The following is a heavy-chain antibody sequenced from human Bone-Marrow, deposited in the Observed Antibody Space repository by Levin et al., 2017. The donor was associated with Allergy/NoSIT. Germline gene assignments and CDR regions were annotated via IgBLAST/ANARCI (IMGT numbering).Heavy chain of an antibody. V-gene: IGHV3-49*03. CDR1: GFTFGDYA. CDR2: IRSKAYGGTT. J-gene: IGHJ1*01. D-gene: IGHD6-13*01. CDR3: TSTQYSSSWYLHD. Sequence: GESLKISCTASGFTFGDYAMSWFRQAPGKGLEWVGFIRSKAYGGTTEYAASVKGRFTISRDDSKSIAYLQMNSLKTEDTAVYYCTSTQYSSSWYLHDWGQGTLVTVSS.